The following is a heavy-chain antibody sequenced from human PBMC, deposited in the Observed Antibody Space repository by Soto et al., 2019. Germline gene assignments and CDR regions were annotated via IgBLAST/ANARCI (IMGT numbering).Heavy chain of an antibody. V-gene: IGHV3-48*01. Sequence: EVQLVESGGGLVQPGGSLRLSCAASGFTFSSYSMNWVRQAPGKGLEWVSYISSSSSTIYYADSVKGRFTISRDNAKNSLYRQRNCLRAEDTAVYYCARDARCGGYENYCDCWGQGTLVTVSS. J-gene: IGHJ4*02. CDR3: ARDARCGGYENYCDC. CDR1: GFTFSSYS. CDR2: ISSSSSTI. D-gene: IGHD5-12*01.